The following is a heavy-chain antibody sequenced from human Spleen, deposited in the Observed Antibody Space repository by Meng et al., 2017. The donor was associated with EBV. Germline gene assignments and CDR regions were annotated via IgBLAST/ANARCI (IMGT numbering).Heavy chain of an antibody. CDR2: IYHSGST. CDR3: ASRYCPTTSCRQD. V-gene: IGHV4-4*02. D-gene: IGHD2-2*01. J-gene: IGHJ4*02. CDR1: VDSISSDKW. Sequence: VHVQERGPGLVKPSGTLSLTCAVSVDSISSDKWCSWVRQPPGKGLEWIGEIYHSGSTNYNPSLTSRVTILVDKSENQFSLKLSSVTAADTAVYYCASRYCPTTSCRQDWGQGTLVTVSS.